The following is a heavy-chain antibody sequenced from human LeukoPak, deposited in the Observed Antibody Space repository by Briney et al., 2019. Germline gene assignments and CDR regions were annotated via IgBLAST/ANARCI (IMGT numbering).Heavy chain of an antibody. D-gene: IGHD2-2*01. CDR2: IYHSGST. CDR3: ARLYRVGCSSTSCYAGYYYYYMDV. Sequence: SSETLSLTCTVSGGSISSSSYYWGWIRQPPGKGLEWIGSIYHSGSTSYTPSLKSRVTISVDTSTNQFSLKLSSVTAADTAVYYCARLYRVGCSSTSCYAGYYYYYMDVWGKGTTVTISS. CDR1: GGSISSSSYY. V-gene: IGHV4-39*07. J-gene: IGHJ6*03.